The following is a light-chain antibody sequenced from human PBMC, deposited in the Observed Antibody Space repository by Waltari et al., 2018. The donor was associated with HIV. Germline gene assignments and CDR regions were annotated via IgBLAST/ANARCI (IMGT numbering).Light chain of an antibody. CDR2: DVN. CDR3: SAYAGSNNLVL. V-gene: IGLV2-8*01. Sequence: QSALTPPPCASGSLAQSVTLSCHGSSRNVGGYNYASTYQQYPGEAPKLIIYDVNKRPSGVPDRFSGSKSGNTASLTVSGLQGEDEAQYYCSAYAGSNNLVLFGGGTKLTVL. CDR1: SRNVGGYNY. J-gene: IGLJ2*01.